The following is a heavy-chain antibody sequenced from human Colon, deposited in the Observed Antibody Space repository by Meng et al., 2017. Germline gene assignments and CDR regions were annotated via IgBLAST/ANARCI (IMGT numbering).Heavy chain of an antibody. CDR1: GGSISSNW. J-gene: IGHJ4*02. V-gene: IGHV4-4*02. CDR3: ARHISILGQRGFDY. CDR2: FFHTGRT. D-gene: IGHD3/OR15-3a*01. Sequence: QVPLQGSGPGLVKPSGTLSLTCAVSGGSISSNWWSWVRQPPGKGLEWIGEFFHTGRTNYDPSLKSRVTISVDKSNNQFSLKLTSVTAADTAVYYCARHISILGQRGFDYWGQGTLVTVSS.